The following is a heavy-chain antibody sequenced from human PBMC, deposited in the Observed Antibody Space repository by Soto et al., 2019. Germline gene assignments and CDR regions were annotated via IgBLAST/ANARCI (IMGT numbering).Heavy chain of an antibody. Sequence: QVQLVESGGGVVQPGRSLRLSCAASGFTFTSYAMHWVRQAPGKGLEWVVVISDDGRHIYNADSVKGRFTISRDNSKNTLYLQMNSLRAEDTAVYYCARERQTSDNQLFYGMDVWGQGATVTVSS. CDR1: GFTFTSYA. J-gene: IGHJ6*02. CDR2: ISDDGRHI. D-gene: IGHD5-18*01. CDR3: ARERQTSDNQLFYGMDV. V-gene: IGHV3-30*04.